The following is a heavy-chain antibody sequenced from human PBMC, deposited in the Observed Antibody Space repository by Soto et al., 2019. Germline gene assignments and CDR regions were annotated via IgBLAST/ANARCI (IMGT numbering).Heavy chain of an antibody. J-gene: IGHJ6*03. V-gene: IGHV4-59*01. D-gene: IGHD6-13*01. CDR1: GGSISSYY. Sequence: SETLSLTCTVSGGSISSYYWSWIRQPPGKGLEWIGYIYYSGSTNYNPPLKSRVTISVDTSKNQFSLKLSSVTAADTAVYYCARAAAAGHPYYYYMDVWGKGTTVTVSS. CDR2: IYYSGST. CDR3: ARAAAAGHPYYYYMDV.